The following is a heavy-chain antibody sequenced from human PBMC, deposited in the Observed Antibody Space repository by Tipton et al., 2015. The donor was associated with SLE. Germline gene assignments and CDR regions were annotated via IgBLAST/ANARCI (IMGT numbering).Heavy chain of an antibody. V-gene: IGHV3-9*01. CDR2: ISWNSGSI. Sequence: SLRLSCAASGFTFGDYAMHWVRQAPGKGLEWVSGISWNSGSIGYADSVKGRFTISRDNAKNSLYLQMDNLRPEDTAVYYCATRQGSGWYQSFDYWGQGSLVTVSS. D-gene: IGHD6-19*01. CDR1: GFTFGDYA. J-gene: IGHJ4*02. CDR3: ATRQGSGWYQSFDY.